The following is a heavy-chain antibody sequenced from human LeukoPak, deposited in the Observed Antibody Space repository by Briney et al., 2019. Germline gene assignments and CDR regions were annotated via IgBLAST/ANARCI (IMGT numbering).Heavy chain of an antibody. CDR3: AKDPVYGSGQSHPSDY. D-gene: IGHD3-3*01. CDR2: IYHSGST. V-gene: IGHV4-38-2*02. J-gene: IGHJ4*02. Sequence: SETLSLTCTVSGYSISSGYYWGWIRQPPGKGLEWIGSIYHSGSTYYKPSLKSRVTISVDTSKNQFSLKLSSVTAADTAVYYCAKDPVYGSGQSHPSDYWGQGTLVTVSS. CDR1: GYSISSGYY.